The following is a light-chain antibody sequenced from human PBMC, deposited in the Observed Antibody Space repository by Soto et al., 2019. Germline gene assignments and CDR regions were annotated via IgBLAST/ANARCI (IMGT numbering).Light chain of an antibody. CDR3: CSYAGGSWV. J-gene: IGLJ3*02. CDR2: DVS. V-gene: IGLV2-11*01. CDR1: SSDVGDYSY. Sequence: SALTQPRSVSGSPGQSVTISCIGTSSDVGDYSYVSWYQQHPGKAPTLMIYDVSKRPSGVPGRFSGSKSGNTASLTISGLQADDEADYYCCSYAGGSWVFGGGTKVTVL.